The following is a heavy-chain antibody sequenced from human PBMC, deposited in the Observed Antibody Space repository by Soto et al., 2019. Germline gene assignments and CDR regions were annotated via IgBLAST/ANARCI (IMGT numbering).Heavy chain of an antibody. CDR3: ARDMTRTVVPYFDF. V-gene: IGHV1-69*06. CDR2: IIPISGAA. J-gene: IGHJ4*02. Sequence: SVKVSCKAFGDTFSSSSVSWVRQAPGQGLEWMGGIIPISGAANYAQKFQGRVTITADKSTSTSYMELSSLRSEDTAVYYCARDMTRTVVPYFDFWGQGTLVTVSS. CDR1: GDTFSSSS. D-gene: IGHD1-7*01.